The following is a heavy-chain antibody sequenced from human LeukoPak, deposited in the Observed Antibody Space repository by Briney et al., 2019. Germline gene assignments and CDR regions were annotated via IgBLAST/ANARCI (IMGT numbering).Heavy chain of an antibody. CDR1: GGTFSSYA. V-gene: IGHV1-69*13. CDR2: IIPIFGTA. J-gene: IGHJ5*02. Sequence: SVKVSCKASGGTFSSYAISWVRQAPGRGLEWMGGIIPIFGTANYAQKFQGRVTITADESTSTAYMELSSLRSEDTAVYYCARVVYGDYYWFDPWGQGTLVTVSS. CDR3: ARVVYGDYYWFDP. D-gene: IGHD4-17*01.